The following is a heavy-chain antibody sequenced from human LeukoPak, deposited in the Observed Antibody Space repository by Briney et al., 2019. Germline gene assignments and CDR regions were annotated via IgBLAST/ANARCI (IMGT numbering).Heavy chain of an antibody. D-gene: IGHD3-9*01. V-gene: IGHV4-59*08. CDR2: IYYSGNT. CDR1: GGSISSYY. CDR3: ARHLSYYDILTGYFSPVAFDI. Sequence: PSETLSLTCTVSGGSISSYYWSWIRQPPGKGLDWIAYIYYSGNTNYNPSLKSRVTISVDTSKNQFSLKLSSVTAADTAVYYCARHLSYYDILTGYFSPVAFDIWGQGTMVTVSS. J-gene: IGHJ3*02.